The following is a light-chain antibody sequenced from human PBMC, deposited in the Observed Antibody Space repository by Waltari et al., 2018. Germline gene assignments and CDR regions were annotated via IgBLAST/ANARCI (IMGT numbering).Light chain of an antibody. V-gene: IGLV1-47*01. CDR2: RNN. CDR1: SSKIGTNY. Sequence: QSVLTQPPSASGTPGQRVTISCSGSSSKIGTNYVYWYQQLPGTAPKLLIYRNNQRPSGVPDRFSGSKSGTSASLAISGLRSGDEADYYCAAWDDSLSGNWVFGGGTKLTVL. CDR3: AAWDDSLSGNWV. J-gene: IGLJ3*02.